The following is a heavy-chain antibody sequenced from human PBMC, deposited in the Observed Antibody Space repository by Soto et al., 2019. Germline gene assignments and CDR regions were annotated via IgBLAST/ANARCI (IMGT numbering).Heavy chain of an antibody. J-gene: IGHJ4*02. V-gene: IGHV3-30*19. CDR1: GFTFSAFG. CDR3: ARDWLGHYFDY. D-gene: IGHD6-19*01. Sequence: QVHLVESGGGVVQPGKSLRLSCAASGFTFSAFGMHWVRQAPGKGLEWVAGIHVAMIYNYADSVKGRFTISRDNTKNTVHLQMDSLSAEDTAVYFCARDWLGHYFDYWGQGTLVTVSA. CDR2: IHVAMIY.